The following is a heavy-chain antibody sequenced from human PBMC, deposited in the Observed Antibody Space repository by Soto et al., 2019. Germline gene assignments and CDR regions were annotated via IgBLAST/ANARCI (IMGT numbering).Heavy chain of an antibody. J-gene: IGHJ4*02. V-gene: IGHV4-31*03. CDR3: AREATVTTCFDY. CDR2: IYYSGST. D-gene: IGHD4-17*01. CDR1: GGSISSGGYY. Sequence: QVQLQESGPGLVKPSQTLSLTCTVSGGSISSGGYYWSWIRQPPGKGLEWIGYIYYSGSTYYNPSLKSRVTISVDTSKNPCSLKLSSVTAADTAVYYCAREATVTTCFDYWGQGTLVTVSS.